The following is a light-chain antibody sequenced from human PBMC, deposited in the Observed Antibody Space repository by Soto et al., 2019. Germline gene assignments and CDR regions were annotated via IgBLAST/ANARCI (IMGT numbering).Light chain of an antibody. CDR3: SSYTSISTLV. J-gene: IGLJ2*01. CDR1: SSDVGGYNY. V-gene: IGLV2-14*01. CDR2: EVT. Sequence: QSALTQPVSVSGSPGQSITISCTGTSSDVGGYNYVSWYQQHPGKAPKLMIYEVTKRPSGVSNRFSGSKSGNTASLTISGLQAEDESDSYCSSYTSISTLVFGGGTKVTVL.